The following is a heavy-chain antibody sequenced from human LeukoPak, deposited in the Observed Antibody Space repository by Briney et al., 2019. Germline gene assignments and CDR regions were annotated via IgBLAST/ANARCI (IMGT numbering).Heavy chain of an antibody. CDR1: GYTFTSYY. V-gene: IGHV1-46*01. D-gene: IGHD4-23*01. J-gene: IGHJ4*02. CDR3: ARGRNSRAEDY. CDR2: IKPSGDST. Sequence: GASVKVSCKASGYTFTSYYIHWVRQAPGQGLEWMGIIKPSGDSTNCAQKFQGRVTMTRDTSTSTVYMELSSLRSEDTAVYYCARGRNSRAEDYWGQGTLVTVSS.